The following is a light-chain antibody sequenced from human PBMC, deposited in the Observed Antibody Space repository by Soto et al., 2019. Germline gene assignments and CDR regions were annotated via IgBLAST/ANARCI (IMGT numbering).Light chain of an antibody. Sequence: DIPLTQSPSFLSASVGDRVTITCRASQGISSYLAWYQQKPGKAPKLLIYAASTLQSGVPSRFSGSESGTEFTLTISSRQPEDFATYYCQQLNSSPFTFGQGTRLEIK. CDR2: AAS. CDR1: QGISSY. J-gene: IGKJ5*01. CDR3: QQLNSSPFT. V-gene: IGKV1-9*01.